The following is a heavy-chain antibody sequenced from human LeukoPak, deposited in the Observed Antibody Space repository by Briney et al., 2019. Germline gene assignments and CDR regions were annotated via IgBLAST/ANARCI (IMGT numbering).Heavy chain of an antibody. D-gene: IGHD6-13*01. Sequence: PSETLSLTCTVSGGSISSYYWSWIRQPPGKGLEWIGYIYYSGSTNYNPSLKGRVTISVDTSKNQFSLKLSSVTAADTAVYYCARGTAAGDYWGQGTLVTVSS. CDR2: IYYSGST. CDR1: GGSISSYY. V-gene: IGHV4-59*01. CDR3: ARGTAAGDY. J-gene: IGHJ4*02.